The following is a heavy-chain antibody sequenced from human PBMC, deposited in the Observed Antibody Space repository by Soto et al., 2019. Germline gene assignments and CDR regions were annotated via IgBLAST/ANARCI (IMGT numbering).Heavy chain of an antibody. Sequence: GGSLRLSCSASGFTFSSYDMHWVRQGPGKGLEWVSAIGTAGDTNYAGSVKGRFTISRENAKNSLYLQMNSLRAGDTAIYFCARAIGPTLFDYWAQGTLVTVSS. J-gene: IGHJ4*02. CDR2: IGTAGDT. CDR1: GFTFSSYD. CDR3: ARAIGPTLFDY. V-gene: IGHV3-13*04. D-gene: IGHD3-22*01.